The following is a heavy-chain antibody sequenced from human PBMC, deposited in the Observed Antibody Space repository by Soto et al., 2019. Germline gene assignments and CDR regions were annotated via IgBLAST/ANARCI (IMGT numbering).Heavy chain of an antibody. Sequence: GGSLRLSCAASGFTFSSYAMSWVRQAPGKGLEWVSAISGSGGSTYYADSVKGRFTISRDNSMNTLYLQMNSLRAEDTAVYYCAKFFIQLWYPFDYWGQGTLVTVSS. V-gene: IGHV3-23*01. J-gene: IGHJ4*02. CDR2: ISGSGGST. D-gene: IGHD5-18*01. CDR1: GFTFSSYA. CDR3: AKFFIQLWYPFDY.